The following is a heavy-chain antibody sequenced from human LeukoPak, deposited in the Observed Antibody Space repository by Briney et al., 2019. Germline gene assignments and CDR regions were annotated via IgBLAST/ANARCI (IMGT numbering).Heavy chain of an antibody. V-gene: IGHV4-34*01. J-gene: IGHJ4*02. D-gene: IGHD6-6*01. CDR2: INHSGST. Sequence: SETLSLTCAVYGGSFSGYYWSWIRQPPGKGLEWIGEINHSGSTNYNPSLKSRVTISVDTSKNQFSLKLSSVTAADTAVYYCARVGDSSSYWGQGTLVTVSS. CDR3: ARVGDSSSY. CDR1: GGSFSGYY.